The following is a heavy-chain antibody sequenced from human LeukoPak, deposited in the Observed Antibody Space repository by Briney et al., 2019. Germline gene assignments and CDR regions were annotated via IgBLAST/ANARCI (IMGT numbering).Heavy chain of an antibody. V-gene: IGHV1-3*01. CDR1: GYTFTSYG. Sequence: GASVKVSCKASGYTFTSYGMHWVRQAPGQRLEWMGWINAGNGNTKYSQKFQGRVTITRDTSASTAYMELSSLRSEDTAVYYCARDFRYGDYVRPRYYFDYWGQGTLVTASS. J-gene: IGHJ4*02. CDR3: ARDFRYGDYVRPRYYFDY. CDR2: INAGNGNT. D-gene: IGHD4-17*01.